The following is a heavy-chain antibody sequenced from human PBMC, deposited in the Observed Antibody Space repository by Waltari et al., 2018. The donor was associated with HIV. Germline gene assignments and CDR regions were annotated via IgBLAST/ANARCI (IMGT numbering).Heavy chain of an antibody. CDR1: GGSISSYY. CDR2: IYYSWST. J-gene: IGHJ4*02. D-gene: IGHD2-15*01. CDR3: ARATVVGYFDY. V-gene: IGHV4-59*01. Sequence: QVQLQESGPGLVKPSETLSLTCTVSGGSISSYYWSWIRQPPGKGLEWIGYIYYSWSTNYNPSLKSRVTISVDTSKNQFSLKLSSVTAADTAVYYCARATVVGYFDYWGQGTLVTVSS.